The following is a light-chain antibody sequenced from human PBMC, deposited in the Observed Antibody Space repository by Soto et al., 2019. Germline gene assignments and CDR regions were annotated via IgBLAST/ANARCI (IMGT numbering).Light chain of an antibody. CDR1: SSDVGAYNW. Sequence: QSALTQPRSVSGSPGQSVTISCAGTSSDVGAYNWVSWYQQHPGKVPKLIIYDVTRRPSGVPDRFSGSKPGNTASLTISGLQADDEADYYCCSYAGSYTVVFGGGTKLTVL. J-gene: IGLJ3*02. CDR2: DVT. CDR3: CSYAGSYTVV. V-gene: IGLV2-11*01.